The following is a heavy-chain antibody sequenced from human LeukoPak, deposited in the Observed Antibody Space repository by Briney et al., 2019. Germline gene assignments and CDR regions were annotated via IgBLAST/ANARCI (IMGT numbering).Heavy chain of an antibody. V-gene: IGHV4-59*01. J-gene: IGHJ4*02. Sequence: SETLSLTCTVSGGSISSYYWSWIWAPPRKGLEWIGYIYYSGSTNYNPSLKSRVTISVDTSKNQFSLKLSSVTAADTAVYYCARGVVYGDFPFDYWGQGTLVTVSS. CDR3: ARGVVYGDFPFDY. CDR1: GGSISSYY. D-gene: IGHD4-17*01. CDR2: IYYSGST.